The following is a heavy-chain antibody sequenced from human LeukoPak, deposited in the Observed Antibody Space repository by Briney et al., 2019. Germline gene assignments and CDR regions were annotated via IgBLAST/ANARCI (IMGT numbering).Heavy chain of an antibody. Sequence: SGGSLRLSCAASGFTFNNYWMTWVRQAPGMGLEWVANIKQDGSEKYYVGSVKGRFTISRDITKNSLYLQMNSLRAEDTAVYYCARKKVYGDYVGYYYYMDVWGKGTTVTVSS. CDR3: ARKKVYGDYVGYYYYMDV. CDR1: GFTFNNYW. V-gene: IGHV3-7*01. CDR2: IKQDGSEK. D-gene: IGHD4-17*01. J-gene: IGHJ6*03.